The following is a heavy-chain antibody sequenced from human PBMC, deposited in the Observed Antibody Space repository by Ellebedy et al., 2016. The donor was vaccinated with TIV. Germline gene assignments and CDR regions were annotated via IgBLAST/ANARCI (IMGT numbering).Heavy chain of an antibody. J-gene: IGHJ6*02. CDR1: GGTFSSYA. Sequence: AASVKVSCKASGGTFSSYAISWARQAPGQGLEWMGGIIPIFGTANYAQKFQGRVTITADESTSTAYMELSSLRSEDTAVYYCAGAELSGYDPPDYYYGMDVWGQGTTVTVSS. D-gene: IGHD5-12*01. V-gene: IGHV1-69*13. CDR3: AGAELSGYDPPDYYYGMDV. CDR2: IIPIFGTA.